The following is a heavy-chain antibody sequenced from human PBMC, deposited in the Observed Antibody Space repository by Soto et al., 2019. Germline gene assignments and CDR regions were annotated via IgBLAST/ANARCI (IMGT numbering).Heavy chain of an antibody. V-gene: IGHV4-61*01. CDR2: IYYSGST. Sequence: SETMRLTCTVAGGNGSSGSDCWSWIKKKTGKGLEWIGYIYYSGSTNYNPPLKSRVTISVDTSKNQFSLKLSSVTAADTAFYFCAREYYDILSPYPFDYSGQGPLVTVSS. D-gene: IGHD3-9*01. J-gene: IGHJ4*02. CDR1: GGNGSSGSDC. CDR3: AREYYDILSPYPFDY.